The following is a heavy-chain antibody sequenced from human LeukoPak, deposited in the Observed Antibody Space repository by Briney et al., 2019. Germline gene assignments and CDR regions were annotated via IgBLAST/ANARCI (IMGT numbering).Heavy chain of an antibody. CDR2: IYYSGST. J-gene: IGHJ5*02. D-gene: IGHD1-7*01. CDR3: ARTPRVTGTTYFYWFDP. CDR1: GGSISSSSYY. V-gene: IGHV4-30-4*08. Sequence: PSETLSLTCTVSGGSISSSSYYWGWIRQPPGKGLEWIGYIYYSGSTYYNPSLKSRVTISVDTSKNQFSLKLSSVTAADTAVYYCARTPRVTGTTYFYWFDPWGQGTLVTVSS.